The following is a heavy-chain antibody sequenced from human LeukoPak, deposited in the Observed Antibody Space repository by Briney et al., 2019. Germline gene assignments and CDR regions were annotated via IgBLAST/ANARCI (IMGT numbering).Heavy chain of an antibody. Sequence: PGGSLRLSCAASGFCFSNYYMIWIRQAPGKGLEWVSYITNSGSSTHYADAVKGRFTISRDNVKKSVHLHMTSLRAEDTGVYYCAREASGNYSVFDSRGQGTLVTVSS. V-gene: IGHV3-11*04. D-gene: IGHD1-26*01. CDR2: ITNSGSST. CDR3: AREASGNYSVFDS. J-gene: IGHJ4*02. CDR1: GFCFSNYY.